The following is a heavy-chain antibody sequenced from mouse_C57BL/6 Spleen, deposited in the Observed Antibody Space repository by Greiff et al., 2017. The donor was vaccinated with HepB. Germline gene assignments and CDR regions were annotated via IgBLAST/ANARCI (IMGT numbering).Heavy chain of an antibody. CDR1: GYTFTDYE. J-gene: IGHJ2*01. V-gene: IGHV1-15*01. CDR2: IDPETGGT. CDR3: TRGSLFDY. Sequence: VKVVESGAELVRPGASVTLSCKASGYTFTDYEMHWVKQTPVHGLEWIGAIDPETGGTAYNQKFKGKAILTADKSSSTAYMELRSLTSEDSAVYYCTRGSLFDYWGQGTTLTVSS.